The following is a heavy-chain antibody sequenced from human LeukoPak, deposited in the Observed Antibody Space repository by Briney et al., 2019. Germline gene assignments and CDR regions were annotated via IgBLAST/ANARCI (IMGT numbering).Heavy chain of an antibody. D-gene: IGHD3-22*01. Sequence: ASVKVSCKASGYTFTGYYMHWVRQAPGQGLEWMGWINPNSGGTNYAQKFQGRVTMTRDTSISTAYMELSRLRSDDTAVYYCARGKRRYYYDSSGYPPLGYWGQGTLVTVSS. CDR2: INPNSGGT. J-gene: IGHJ4*02. CDR1: GYTFTGYY. V-gene: IGHV1-2*02. CDR3: ARGKRRYYYDSSGYPPLGY.